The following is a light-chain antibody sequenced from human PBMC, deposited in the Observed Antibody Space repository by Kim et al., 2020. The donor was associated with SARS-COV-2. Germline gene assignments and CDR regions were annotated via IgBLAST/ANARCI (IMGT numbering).Light chain of an antibody. Sequence: QSALTQPPSVSGTPGQRVTISCSGSRSNIGSNTVNWFQQFLGTAPKLLIFSNNRRPAGVPDRFSGSKSGTSASLAVSGLQSEDEADYYCASWDDRLDGRVFGGGTQLTVL. J-gene: IGLJ3*02. CDR3: ASWDDRLDGRV. CDR2: SNN. CDR1: RSNIGSNT. V-gene: IGLV1-44*01.